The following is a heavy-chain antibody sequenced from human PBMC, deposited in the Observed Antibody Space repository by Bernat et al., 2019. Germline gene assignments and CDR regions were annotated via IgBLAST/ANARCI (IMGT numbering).Heavy chain of an antibody. CDR3: TGSVVVTAARYSGAFDI. J-gene: IGHJ3*02. V-gene: IGHV3-73*02. D-gene: IGHD2-21*02. CDR2: IRSKANSYAP. CDR1: GFTFSGSA. Sequence: EVQLVESGGGLVQPGGSLKLSCAASGFTFSGSAMHWVHQASGKGLEWVGRIRSKANSYAPASAASVHGRFTISRDDSKTPAYLQMNSLKTEDTAVYYCTGSVVVTAARYSGAFDIWGQGTMVTVSS.